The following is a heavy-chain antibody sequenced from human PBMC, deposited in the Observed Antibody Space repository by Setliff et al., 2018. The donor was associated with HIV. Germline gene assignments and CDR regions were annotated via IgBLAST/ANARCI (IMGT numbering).Heavy chain of an antibody. V-gene: IGHV3-66*02. CDR1: GFTLRNYA. CDR2: MYSGGNT. J-gene: IGHJ4*02. Sequence: PGGSLRLSCAATGFTLRNYAMSWVRQAPGKGLEWVSVMYSGGNTYYIDSVKGRFTVSRDSSKNTIYLQMNRLRREDTAIYYCVRDHMGMGGYWGQGTPVTVSS. CDR3: VRDHMGMGGY. D-gene: IGHD3-16*01.